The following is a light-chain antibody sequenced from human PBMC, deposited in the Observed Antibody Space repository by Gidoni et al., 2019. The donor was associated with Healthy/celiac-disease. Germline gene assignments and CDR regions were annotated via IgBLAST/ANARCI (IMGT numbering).Light chain of an antibody. V-gene: IGLV1-51*01. CDR2: DNS. J-gene: IGLJ3*02. CDR3: ATWDSSLSAGR. CDR1: SSNIGNNY. Sequence: QSVLTQPPSVSAAPGQKVTISCSGSSSNIGNNYVSWYQQLPGTAPKLLIYDNSKRPSGIPDRFSGSKSGTSATLGITGLQTGDEADYYCATWDSSLSAGRFGGGTKLTVL.